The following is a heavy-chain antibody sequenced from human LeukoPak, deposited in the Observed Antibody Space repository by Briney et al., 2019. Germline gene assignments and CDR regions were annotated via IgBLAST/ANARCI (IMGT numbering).Heavy chain of an antibody. CDR2: IKSKTDGGTT. CDR3: TTDQRERYCSSTSCYTEGADY. Sequence: PGGSLRLSCAASGFTFRNAWMSWVRQAPGKGLEWVGRIKSKTDGGTTDYAAPVKGRFTISRDDSKNTLYLQMNSLKTEDTAVYYCTTDQRERYCSSTSCYTEGADYWGQGTLVTVSS. J-gene: IGHJ4*02. V-gene: IGHV3-15*01. CDR1: GFTFRNAW. D-gene: IGHD2-2*02.